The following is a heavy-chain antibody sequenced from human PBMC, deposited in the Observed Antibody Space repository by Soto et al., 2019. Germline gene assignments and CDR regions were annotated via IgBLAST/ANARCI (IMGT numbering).Heavy chain of an antibody. Sequence: QLQLQESGPGLVKPSETLSLTCTVSGGSISSSSYYWGWIRQPPGKGLEWIGNIYYSGSTYYNPSPKSGATISVDTAKNLFSLRLSSVPAADTAVYYWARRQSPPWFDPGGQGTLVTVSS. J-gene: IGHJ5*02. CDR1: GGSISSSSYY. CDR3: ARRQSPPWFDP. CDR2: IYYSGST. V-gene: IGHV4-39*01.